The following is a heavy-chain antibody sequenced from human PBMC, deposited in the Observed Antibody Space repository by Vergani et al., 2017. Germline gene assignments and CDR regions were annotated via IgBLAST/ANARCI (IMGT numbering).Heavy chain of an antibody. CDR1: GYSFTSYW. CDR3: ARHGLGSYYYDSSGYSPDY. V-gene: IGHV5-51*01. J-gene: IGHJ4*02. CDR2: IYPGDSDT. Sequence: EVQLVQSGAKVKKPGESLKISCKGSGYSFTSYWIGWVRQMPGKGLEWMGIIYPGDSDTRYSPSFQGQVTISADKSISTAYLQWSSLKASDTAMYYCARHGLGSYYYDSSGYSPDYWGQGTLVTVSS. D-gene: IGHD3-22*01.